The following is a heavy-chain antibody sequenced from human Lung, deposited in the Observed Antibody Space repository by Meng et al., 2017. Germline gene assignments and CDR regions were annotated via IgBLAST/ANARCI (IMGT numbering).Heavy chain of an antibody. J-gene: IGHJ4*02. D-gene: IGHD1-20*01. V-gene: IGHV3-11*01. CDR3: ARDISGPVGYFDY. CDR2: ISSSGSTI. CDR1: GFIFSDYY. Sequence: QVHLVESVGGFVTPVGSLLCSCAASGFIFSDYYMSWIRQAPGKGLEWVSYISSSGSTIYYADSVKGRFTISRDNAKNSLYLQMNSLRAEDTAVYYCARDISGPVGYFDYWGQGTLVTVSS.